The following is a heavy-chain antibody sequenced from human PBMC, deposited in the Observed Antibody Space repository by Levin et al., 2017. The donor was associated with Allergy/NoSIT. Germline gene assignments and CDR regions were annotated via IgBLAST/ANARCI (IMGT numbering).Heavy chain of an antibody. Sequence: SETLSLTCTVSGGSISSYYWSWIRQPPGKGLEWIGYIYYSGSTNYNPSLKSRVTISVDTSKNQFSLKLSSVTAADTAVYYCARDNAVTKPYYYYYGMDGWGQGTTVTVSS. CDR1: GGSISSYY. J-gene: IGHJ6*02. D-gene: IGHD4-11*01. CDR3: ARDNAVTKPYYYYYGMDG. V-gene: IGHV4-59*01. CDR2: IYYSGST.